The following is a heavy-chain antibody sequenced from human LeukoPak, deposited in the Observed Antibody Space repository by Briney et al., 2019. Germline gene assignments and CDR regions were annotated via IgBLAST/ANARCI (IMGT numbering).Heavy chain of an antibody. CDR3: ARLIRPYFDY. V-gene: IGHV3-7*05. Sequence: GGSLRLSCVAPGFTFSTYWMSWVRQAPGKGLEWVASIKQDGSEKYYVDSVKGRFTISRDNAKNSLYLQMNSLRAEDTAVYYCARLIRPYFDYWGQGTLVTVSS. CDR2: IKQDGSEK. J-gene: IGHJ4*02. CDR1: GFTFSTYW.